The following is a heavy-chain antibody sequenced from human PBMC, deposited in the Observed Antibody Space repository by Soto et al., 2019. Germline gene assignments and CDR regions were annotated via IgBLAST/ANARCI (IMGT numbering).Heavy chain of an antibody. Sequence: ASVKVSCKASGGTFSSYAISWVRQAPGQGLEWMGGIIPIFGTANYAQKFQGRVTITADESTSTAYMELSSLRSEDTAVYYCARGPIVLMVYAIPRSDPWGQGTLVTV. V-gene: IGHV1-69*13. CDR3: ARGPIVLMVYAIPRSDP. CDR2: IIPIFGTA. J-gene: IGHJ5*02. D-gene: IGHD2-8*01. CDR1: GGTFSSYA.